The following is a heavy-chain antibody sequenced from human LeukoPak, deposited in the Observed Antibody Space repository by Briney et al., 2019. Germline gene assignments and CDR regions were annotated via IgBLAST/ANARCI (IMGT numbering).Heavy chain of an antibody. CDR3: AIGGGISTPGH. Sequence: GGSLRLSCAVSGFNFRDHWMDWVRQAPGKGLEWVSSISGSGGSTYYADFVRGRFSISRDNSKNTLSLQMNSLTAEDTAIYYCAIGGGISTPGHWGQGTLVTVSS. CDR2: ISGSGGST. CDR1: GFNFRDHW. J-gene: IGHJ4*02. D-gene: IGHD6-13*01. V-gene: IGHV3-23*01.